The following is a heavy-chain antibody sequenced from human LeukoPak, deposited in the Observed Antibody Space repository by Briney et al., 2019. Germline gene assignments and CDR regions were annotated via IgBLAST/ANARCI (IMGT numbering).Heavy chain of an antibody. D-gene: IGHD3-16*02. V-gene: IGHV4-59*06. J-gene: IGHJ3*02. Sequence: SETLSLTCTVSGGSISSYYWSWIRQHPGKGLEWIGYIYYSGSTYYNPSLKSRVTISVDTSKNQFSLKLSSVTAADTAVYYCARDIDETGDAFDIWGQGTMVTVSS. CDR2: IYYSGST. CDR1: GGSISSYY. CDR3: ARDIDETGDAFDI.